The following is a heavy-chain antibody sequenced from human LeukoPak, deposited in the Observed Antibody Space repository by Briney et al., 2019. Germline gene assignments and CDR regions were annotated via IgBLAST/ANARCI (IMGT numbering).Heavy chain of an antibody. CDR1: GFTFSSYA. Sequence: GGSLRLSCAASGFTFSSYAMSWVRQAPGKGLEWVSAISGSGGSTYYADSVKGRFTISRDNSKSTLYLQMNSLRAEDTAVYYCASRYCTNGVCYVWFPHDAFDIWGQGTMVTVSS. CDR3: ASRYCTNGVCYVWFPHDAFDI. CDR2: ISGSGGST. D-gene: IGHD2-8*01. J-gene: IGHJ3*02. V-gene: IGHV3-23*01.